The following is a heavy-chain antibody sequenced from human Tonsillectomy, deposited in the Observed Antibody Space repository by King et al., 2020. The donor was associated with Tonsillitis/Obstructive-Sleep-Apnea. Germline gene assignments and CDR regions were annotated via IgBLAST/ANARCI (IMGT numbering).Heavy chain of an antibody. CDR2: INPSGGST. V-gene: IGHV1-46*01. J-gene: IGHJ6*02. CDR3: ARGYSNSSVSYYYYGMDV. CDR1: GYTFTSYD. Sequence: QLVQSGAEVKKPGASVKVSCKASGYTFTSYDMHWLRQAPGQGLEWMGIINPSGGSTSYAQKFQGRVTMTRDTSTSTVYMELSSLRSEDTAVYYCARGYSNSSVSYYYYGMDVWGQGTTVTVSS. D-gene: IGHD6-6*01.